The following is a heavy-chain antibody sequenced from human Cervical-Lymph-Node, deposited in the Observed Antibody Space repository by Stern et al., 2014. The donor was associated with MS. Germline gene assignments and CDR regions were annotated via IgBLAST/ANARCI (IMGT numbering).Heavy chain of an antibody. CDR2: IYYSGST. D-gene: IGHD3-10*01. J-gene: IGHJ4*02. Sequence: QLQLQESGPGLVKPSETLSLTCTVSGGSISSYYWSWIRQPPGKGLEWIGYIYYSGSTNYNPSLKSRVTISVDTSKNQFSLKLSSVTAADTAVYYCASTYYYGSGSYGYWGQGTLVTVSS. V-gene: IGHV4-59*01. CDR1: GGSISSYY. CDR3: ASTYYYGSGSYGY.